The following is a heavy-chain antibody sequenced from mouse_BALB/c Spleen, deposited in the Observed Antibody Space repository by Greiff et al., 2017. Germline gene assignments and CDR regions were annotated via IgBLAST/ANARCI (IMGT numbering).Heavy chain of an antibody. V-gene: IGHV1S29*02. CDR1: GYTFTDYN. Sequence: EVQLQQSGPELVKPGASVKISCKASGYTFTDYNMHWVKQSHGKSLEWIGYIYPYNGGTGYNQKFKSKATLTVDNSSSTAYMELRSLTSEDSAVYYCARPGDYDGRAWFAYWGQGTLVTVSA. CDR3: ARPGDYDGRAWFAY. J-gene: IGHJ3*01. CDR2: IYPYNGGT. D-gene: IGHD2-4*01.